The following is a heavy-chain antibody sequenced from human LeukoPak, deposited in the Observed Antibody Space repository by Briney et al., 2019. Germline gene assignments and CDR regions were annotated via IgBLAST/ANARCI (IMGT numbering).Heavy chain of an antibody. CDR2: IYYSGST. CDR1: GGSISSGVYY. J-gene: IGHJ4*02. D-gene: IGHD4-17*01. V-gene: IGHV4-31*03. CDR3: ARAVNYGYFFDS. Sequence: PSQTLSLTCTVSGGSISSGVYYWSWIRQHPGKGLEWIGYIYYSGSTYYNPSLKSRVTISVDTSKNQFSLKLSSVTAADTAVYYCARAVNYGYFFDSWGQGTLVTFS.